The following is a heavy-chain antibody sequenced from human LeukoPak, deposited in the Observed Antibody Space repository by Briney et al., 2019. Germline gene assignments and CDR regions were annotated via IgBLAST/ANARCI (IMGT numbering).Heavy chain of an antibody. J-gene: IGHJ4*02. CDR1: GYIFTNSG. CDR3: AGVTQQMLRLGELSLSFPDF. CDR2: ISAYSGNT. D-gene: IGHD3-16*02. Sequence: GASVKVSCKATGYIFTNSGINWVRQAPGQGLEWMGWISAYSGNTNYAQNLQGRVTMTTDTSTSTAYMELRSLRSDDTAVYYCAGVTQQMLRLGELSLSFPDFWGQGSLVTVSS. V-gene: IGHV1-18*01.